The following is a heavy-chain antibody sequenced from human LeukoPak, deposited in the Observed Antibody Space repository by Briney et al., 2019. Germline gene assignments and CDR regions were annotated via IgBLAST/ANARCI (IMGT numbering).Heavy chain of an antibody. CDR3: ASLNDPLPG. J-gene: IGHJ4*02. CDR2: INHSGST. Sequence: PSETLSLTCAVYGGSFSGYYWSWIRQPPGKGLEWIGEINHSGSTNYNPSLKSRVTISVDTSKNQFSLKLSSVTAADTAVYYCASLNDPLPGWGQGTLVTVCS. V-gene: IGHV4-34*01. CDR1: GGSFSGYY. D-gene: IGHD1-1*01.